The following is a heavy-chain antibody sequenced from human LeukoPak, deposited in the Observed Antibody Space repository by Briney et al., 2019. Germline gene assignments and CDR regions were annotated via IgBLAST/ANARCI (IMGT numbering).Heavy chain of an antibody. D-gene: IGHD3-3*01. CDR2: IYYSEST. J-gene: IGHJ4*02. V-gene: IGHV4-39*01. CDR1: GVSISSSSYY. Sequence: SETLSLTCTVSGVSISSSSYYWGWLRPPPGKGLEWIGSIYYSESTYYNPSLKSRGTISVDTSKNQFSLKLSSVTAADTAVYYCARHTIWSGYYTGAFDYWGQGTLVTVSS. CDR3: ARHTIWSGYYTGAFDY.